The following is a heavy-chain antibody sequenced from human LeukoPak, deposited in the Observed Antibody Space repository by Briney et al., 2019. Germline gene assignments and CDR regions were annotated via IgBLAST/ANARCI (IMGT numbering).Heavy chain of an antibody. J-gene: IGHJ4*02. D-gene: IGHD5-18*01. CDR2: IIPILGIA. Sequence: ASVKVSCKASGGTFSSYAISWVRQAPGQGLEWMGRIIPILGIANYAQKFQGRVTITADKSTRTAYMELSSLRSEDTAVYYCARDLGDTAMTLPPFDYWGQGPLVTVSS. CDR1: GGTFSSYA. CDR3: ARDLGDTAMTLPPFDY. V-gene: IGHV1-69*04.